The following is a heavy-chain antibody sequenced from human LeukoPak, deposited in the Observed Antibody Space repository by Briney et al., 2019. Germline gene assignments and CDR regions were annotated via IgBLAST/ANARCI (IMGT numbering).Heavy chain of an antibody. J-gene: IGHJ5*02. CDR2: IYWDDDK. CDR3: VHRTAAGLKNWFAP. D-gene: IGHD6-13*01. CDR1: GFSLSTSGVG. Sequence: SGPTLVNPTQTLTLTFTVSGFSLSTSGVGVGWIRQPPGKALEWLALIYWDDDKRYSPSLKSRLTITKDTSKNQVVLTMTNMDPVDTATYYCVHRTAAGLKNWFAPAGQGTLVTVSS. V-gene: IGHV2-5*02.